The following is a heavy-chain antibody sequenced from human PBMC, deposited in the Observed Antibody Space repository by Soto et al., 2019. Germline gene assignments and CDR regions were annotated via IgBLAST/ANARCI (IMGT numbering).Heavy chain of an antibody. CDR2: ISSNGGTT. Sequence: EVQLAEAGGGMVQPGGFLRLSCVASGFTFSSYDMHWVRQAPGKGLEYVSSISSNGGTTYYGNSVKGRFTISRDTYKNTLYLQMASLRAEDMAVYYCVRRVSGNYDYWGQGTLVTVSS. V-gene: IGHV3-64*01. CDR1: GFTFSSYD. D-gene: IGHD1-7*01. CDR3: VRRVSGNYDY. J-gene: IGHJ4*02.